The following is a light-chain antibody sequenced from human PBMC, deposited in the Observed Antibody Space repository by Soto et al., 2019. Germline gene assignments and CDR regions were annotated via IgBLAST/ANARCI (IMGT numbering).Light chain of an antibody. V-gene: IGKV3-20*01. CDR3: KQYGSSPPT. Sequence: EIVMTQSPGTLSLSPWERATLSCRARQSVSSSYLAWYQQKPGQAHRLLIYGAYSRDTGTPDRFSGSGSGTDFTLTINRLEPEDFALYYCKQYGSSPPTFGQGTKVDIK. J-gene: IGKJ1*01. CDR2: GAY. CDR1: QSVSSSY.